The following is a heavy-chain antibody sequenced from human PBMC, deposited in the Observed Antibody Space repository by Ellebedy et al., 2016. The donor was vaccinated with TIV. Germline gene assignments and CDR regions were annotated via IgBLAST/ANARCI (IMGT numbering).Heavy chain of an antibody. J-gene: IGHJ5*01. V-gene: IGHV4-31*03. Sequence: LRLSCTVSGDFMSNGGYYWSWIRQHRGKGLEWLGYIYWSGRSLYNPSLKSRLTISVDKSSNQFSLTLTSATAADTGVYYCAKKLDSWGRGTLVTVSS. CDR2: IYWSGRS. CDR1: GDFMSNGGYY. CDR3: AKKLDS.